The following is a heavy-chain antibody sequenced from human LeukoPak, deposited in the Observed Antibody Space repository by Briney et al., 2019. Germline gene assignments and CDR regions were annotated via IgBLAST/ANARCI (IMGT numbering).Heavy chain of an antibody. J-gene: IGHJ5*02. Sequence: SQTLSLTCAVSGGSSSSSGYSWSWIRQPPGKGLEWIGYIHHTGSTYYNPSLKSRVTISVDRSKNQFSLKLSSVTAADTAMYFCARTPTYCGGDCYYFDPWGQGTLVTVSS. CDR3: ARTPTYCGGDCYYFDP. CDR2: IHHTGST. D-gene: IGHD2-21*02. V-gene: IGHV4-30-2*01. CDR1: GGSSSSSGYS.